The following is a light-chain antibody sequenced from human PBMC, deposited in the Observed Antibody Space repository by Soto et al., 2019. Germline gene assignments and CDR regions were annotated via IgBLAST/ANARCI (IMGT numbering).Light chain of an antibody. Sequence: PGPLSAKTGERVTLSCQASQSIRSNLAWYQQKPGQSPTLLIDGASNRDTGIPDRFSGSGSGTDFTITISSLQPEDFAGYRCQHPSNGFRPFGQPTKA. V-gene: IGKV3-11*01. CDR1: QSIRSN. CDR3: QHPSNGFRP. J-gene: IGKJ1*01. CDR2: GAS.